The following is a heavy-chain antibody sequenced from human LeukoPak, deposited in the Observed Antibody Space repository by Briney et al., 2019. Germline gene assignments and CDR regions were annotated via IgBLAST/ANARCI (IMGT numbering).Heavy chain of an antibody. CDR3: ARVSYYDFWSGYYTQLYYYYMDV. CDR1: GFTFSSYS. J-gene: IGHJ6*03. Sequence: PGGSLRLSCAASGFTFSSYSMNWVRQAPGKGLEWVSYISSSSSTIYYADSVKGRFTISRDNAKNSLYLQMNSLRAEDTAVYYCARVSYYDFWSGYYTQLYYYYMDVWGKGTTVTVSS. CDR2: ISSSSSTI. D-gene: IGHD3-3*01. V-gene: IGHV3-48*01.